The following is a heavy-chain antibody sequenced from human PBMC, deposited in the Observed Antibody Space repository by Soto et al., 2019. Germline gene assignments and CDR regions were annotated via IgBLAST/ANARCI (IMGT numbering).Heavy chain of an antibody. CDR1: GYTFTSYA. Sequence: QVQLVQSGAEVKKPGASVKVSCKAYGYTFTSYAMHWVRQAPGQRLEWMGWINAGNGNTKYSQKFQGRVTITRDTSASTAYMELSSLRSADTAVYCCARDLGGWPDYWGQGTLLTVSS. V-gene: IGHV1-3*01. D-gene: IGHD2-15*01. J-gene: IGHJ4*02. CDR3: ARDLGGWPDY. CDR2: INAGNGNT.